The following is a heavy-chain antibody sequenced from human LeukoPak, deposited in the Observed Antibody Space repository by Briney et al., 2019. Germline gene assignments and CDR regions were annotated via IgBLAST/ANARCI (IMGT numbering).Heavy chain of an antibody. CDR2: ISSDESRT. Sequence: GGSLRLSCAASGFTFSSYWMHWVRQAPGKGLVWVSRISSDESRTNYAGSVKGRFTISRDNAKNTVFLQMNSLRAEDTAVYYCARVRAVAGTDVLYYFDYWGQGTLVTVSS. J-gene: IGHJ4*02. CDR3: ARVRAVAGTDVLYYFDY. CDR1: GFTFSSYW. V-gene: IGHV3-74*01. D-gene: IGHD6-19*01.